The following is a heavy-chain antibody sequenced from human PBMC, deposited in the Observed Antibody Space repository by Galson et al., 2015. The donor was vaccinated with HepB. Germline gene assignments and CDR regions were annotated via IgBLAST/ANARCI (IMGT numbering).Heavy chain of an antibody. CDR1: GFSLSTSGVG. D-gene: IGHD5-18*01. Sequence: PALVKPTQTLTLTCTFSGFSLSTSGVGVGWIRQPPGKALELLALISWDDDKRYSPSLKSRLTITNDTSKNQVVLTMTNMDPVDTATYCCAHRRGGGYSWDWYFDLWGRGTLVTVSS. V-gene: IGHV2-5*02. J-gene: IGHJ2*01. CDR3: AHRRGGGYSWDWYFDL. CDR2: ISWDDDK.